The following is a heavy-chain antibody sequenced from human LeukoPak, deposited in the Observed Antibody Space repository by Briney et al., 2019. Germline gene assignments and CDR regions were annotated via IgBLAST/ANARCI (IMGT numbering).Heavy chain of an antibody. Sequence: GGSLRPSCAASGFTFSSYGMHWVRQAPGKGLEWVAVISYDGSNKYYADSVKGRFTISRDNSKNTLYLQMNSLRAEDTAVYYCAKGNYDSSGYPLWGQGTLVTVSS. CDR1: GFTFSSYG. V-gene: IGHV3-30*18. D-gene: IGHD3-22*01. CDR3: AKGNYDSSGYPL. J-gene: IGHJ1*01. CDR2: ISYDGSNK.